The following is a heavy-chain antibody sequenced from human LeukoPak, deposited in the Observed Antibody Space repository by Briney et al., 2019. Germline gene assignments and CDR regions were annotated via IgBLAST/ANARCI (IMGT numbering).Heavy chain of an antibody. J-gene: IGHJ5*02. V-gene: IGHV1-2*02. CDR1: GYVFINCY. Sequence: GASVKVSCKTSGYVFINCYIHWVRLAPGQGLQWMGWINPKSGATNYAQSFQGRVALTTDTSISTAFMELSNLRPDDTAIYFCARSVTYNWFDPWGQGTRVTVSS. CDR3: ARSVTYNWFDP. D-gene: IGHD2-21*02. CDR2: INPKSGAT.